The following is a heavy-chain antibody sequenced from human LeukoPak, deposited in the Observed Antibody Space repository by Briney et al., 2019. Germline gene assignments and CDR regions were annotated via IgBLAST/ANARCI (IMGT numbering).Heavy chain of an antibody. CDR2: ISGSGGST. V-gene: IGHV3-23*01. CDR1: GFTFSSYA. D-gene: IGHD3-16*01. J-gene: IGHJ4*02. CDR3: AKGYYDYVWGSYYFDY. Sequence: GGSLRLSCAASGFTFSSYAMSWVRQAPGKGLEWVSAISGSGGSTYYADSVKGRFTISRDNSKNTLYLQMNSLRAEDTAVYYCAKGYYDYVWGSYYFDYWGQGTLVTVSS.